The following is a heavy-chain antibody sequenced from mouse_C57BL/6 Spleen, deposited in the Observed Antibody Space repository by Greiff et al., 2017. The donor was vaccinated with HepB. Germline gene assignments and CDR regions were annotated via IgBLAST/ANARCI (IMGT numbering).Heavy chain of an antibody. CDR1: GFTFSSYA. V-gene: IGHV5-9-1*02. CDR2: ISSGGDYT. CDR3: TREAIYYYGSSYYAMDY. D-gene: IGHD1-1*01. Sequence: EVMLVESGEGLVKPGGSLKLSCAASGFTFSSYAMSWVRQTPEKRLEWVAYISSGGDYTSYADTVKGRFTISRDNARNTLYLQMSSLKSEDTAMYYCTREAIYYYGSSYYAMDYWGQGTSVTVSS. J-gene: IGHJ4*01.